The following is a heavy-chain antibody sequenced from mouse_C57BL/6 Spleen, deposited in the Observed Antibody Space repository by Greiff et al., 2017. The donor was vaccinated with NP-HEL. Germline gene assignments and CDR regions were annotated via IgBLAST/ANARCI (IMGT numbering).Heavy chain of an antibody. CDR3: TRDTTVVATKAWFAY. D-gene: IGHD1-1*01. CDR1: GYTFTDYE. V-gene: IGHV1-15*01. CDR2: IDPETGGT. Sequence: QVQLQQSGAELVRPGASVTLSCKASGYTFTDYEMHWVKQTPVHGLEWIGAIDPETGGTAYNQKFKGKAILTADKSSSTAYMELRSLTSEDSAVYYCTRDTTVVATKAWFAYWGQGTLVTVSA. J-gene: IGHJ3*01.